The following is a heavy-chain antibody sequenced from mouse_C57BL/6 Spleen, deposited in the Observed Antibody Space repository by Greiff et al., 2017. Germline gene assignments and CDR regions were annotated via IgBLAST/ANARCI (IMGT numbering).Heavy chain of an antibody. J-gene: IGHJ2*01. CDR2: ISDGGSYT. D-gene: IGHD4-1*01. V-gene: IGHV5-4*01. Sequence: EVKLMESGGGLVKPGGSLKLSCAASGFTFSSYAMSWVRQTPEKRLEWVATISDGGSYTYYPDNVKGRFTISRDNAKNNLYLQMSHLKSEDTAMYYCARETGTIFDYWGQGTTRTVSS. CDR3: ARETGTIFDY. CDR1: GFTFSSYA.